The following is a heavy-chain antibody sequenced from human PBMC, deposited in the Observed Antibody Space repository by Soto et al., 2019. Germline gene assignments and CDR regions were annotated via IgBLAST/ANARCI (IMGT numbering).Heavy chain of an antibody. CDR1: GGSVSSGSYY. J-gene: IGHJ5*02. D-gene: IGHD6-19*01. CDR3: AIGGGWYGYNWFDP. V-gene: IGHV4-61*01. Sequence: SETLSLTCTVSGGSVSSGSYYWSWIRQPPGKGLEWIGYIYYSGSTNYNPSLKSRVTISVDTSKNQFSLKLSSVTAADTAVYYCAIGGGWYGYNWFDPWGQGTLVTVSS. CDR2: IYYSGST.